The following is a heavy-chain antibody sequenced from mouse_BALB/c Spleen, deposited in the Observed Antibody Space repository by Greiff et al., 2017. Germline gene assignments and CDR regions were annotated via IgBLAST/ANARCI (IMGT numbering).Heavy chain of an antibody. D-gene: IGHD2-1*01. V-gene: IGHV5-6-5*01. J-gene: IGHJ4*01. CDR2: ISSGGST. Sequence: EVHLVESGGGLVKPGGSLKLSCAASGFTFSSYAMSWVRQTPEKRLEWVASISSGGSTYYPDSVKGRFTISRDNARNILYLQMSSLRSEDTAMYYCARGGNYYAMDYWGQGTSVTVSS. CDR1: GFTFSSYA. CDR3: ARGGNYYAMDY.